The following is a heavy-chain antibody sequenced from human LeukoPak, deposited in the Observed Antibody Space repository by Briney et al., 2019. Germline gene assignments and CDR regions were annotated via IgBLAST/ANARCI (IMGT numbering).Heavy chain of an antibody. J-gene: IGHJ4*02. CDR1: GYTFTSYD. D-gene: IGHD5-18*01. CDR2: MNPNSGNT. V-gene: IGHV1-8*01. CDR3: ARGYSYGYYFDY. Sequence: ASVKVSCKASGYTFTSYDINWVRQATGQGLEWMGWMNPNSGNTGYAQKFQGRVTMTRDTSISTAYMELSRLRSDDTAVYYCARGYSYGYYFDYWGQGTLVTVSS.